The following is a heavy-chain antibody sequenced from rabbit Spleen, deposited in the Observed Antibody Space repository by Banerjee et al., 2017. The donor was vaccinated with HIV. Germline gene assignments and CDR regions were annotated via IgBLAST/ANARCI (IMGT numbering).Heavy chain of an antibody. V-gene: IGHV1S47*01. CDR1: GFDFSSYG. CDR2: IDPVFGST. Sequence: QEQLVESGGGLVQPGGSLTLSCKASGFDFSSYGVSWVRQAPGKGLEWIGYIDPVFGSTVYASWVNGRFTISSHNAKNTLYLQLNSLTAADTATYFCVREAGYAGYGDGNLWGPGTLVTVS. D-gene: IGHD7-1*01. CDR3: VREAGYAGYGDGNL. J-gene: IGHJ4*01.